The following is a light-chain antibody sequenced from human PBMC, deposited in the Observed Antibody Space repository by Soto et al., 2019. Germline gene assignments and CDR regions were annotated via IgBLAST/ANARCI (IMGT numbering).Light chain of an antibody. V-gene: IGLV2-14*01. Sequence: QSALTQPASVSGSPGQSITISCTGTSSDVGTYNYVSWYQQLPGKAPKLMIYEVRHRPSGVSNRFSGSKSGNTASLTISGLQAEDEADYYCSSYTPSFDVVFGGGTKLTVL. CDR3: SSYTPSFDVV. CDR1: SSDVGTYNY. CDR2: EVR. J-gene: IGLJ2*01.